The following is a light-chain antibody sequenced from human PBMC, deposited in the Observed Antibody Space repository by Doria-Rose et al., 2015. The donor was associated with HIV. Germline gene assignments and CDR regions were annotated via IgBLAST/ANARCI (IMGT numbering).Light chain of an antibody. Sequence: VLTQSPESLGMSLGERATLNCKSNQSLLYTSKNYLAWYQQKPGQPPKLLIYWASTRQSGVPARFRGSGSGADFTLTISSLEAEDVAVYYCQQYYDTPSFGPGTTVDIK. CDR1: QSLLYTSKNY. CDR2: WAS. CDR3: QQYYDTPS. V-gene: IGKV4-1*01. J-gene: IGKJ3*01.